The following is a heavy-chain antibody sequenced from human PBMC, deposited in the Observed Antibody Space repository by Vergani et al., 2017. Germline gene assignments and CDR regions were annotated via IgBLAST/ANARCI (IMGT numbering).Heavy chain of an antibody. CDR3: ARDPSDGGNPNWFDP. D-gene: IGHD4-23*01. CDR2: IYYSGST. V-gene: IGHV4-59*01. Sequence: QVQLQESGPGPVKPSETLSLTCTVSGGSISSYYWSWIRQPPGKGLEWIGYIYYSGSTNYNPSLKSRVTISVDTSKNQFSLKLSSVTAADTAVYYCARDPSDGGNPNWFDPWGQGTLVTVSS. CDR1: GGSISSYY. J-gene: IGHJ5*02.